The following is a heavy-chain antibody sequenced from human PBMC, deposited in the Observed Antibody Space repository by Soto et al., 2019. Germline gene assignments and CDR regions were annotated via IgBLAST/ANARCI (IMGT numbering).Heavy chain of an antibody. J-gene: IGHJ3*02. Sequence: ASVKVSCTASGGTFSSYAISWVRQAPGQGLEWMGGIIPIFGTANYAQKFQGRVTITADEYTSTAYMELSSLRSEDTAVYYCARVGVVVVAATFFAFDIWGQGTMVTVSS. CDR2: IIPIFGTA. V-gene: IGHV1-69*13. CDR1: GGTFSSYA. CDR3: ARVGVVVVAATFFAFDI. D-gene: IGHD2-15*01.